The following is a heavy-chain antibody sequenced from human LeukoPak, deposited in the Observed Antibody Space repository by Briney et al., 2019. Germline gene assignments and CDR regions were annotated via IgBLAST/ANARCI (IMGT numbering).Heavy chain of an antibody. Sequence: SQTLSLTCAISGDSVSSNSAAWNWIRQSPLRGLEWLGRTYYRSKWYNDYAVSVKSRITINPDTSKNQFSLQLNSVTPEDTAVYYCARGGAGIAVAGTYYYYYGMDVWGQGTTVTVSS. CDR2: TYYRSKWYN. V-gene: IGHV6-1*01. CDR3: ARGGAGIAVAGTYYYYYGMDV. D-gene: IGHD6-19*01. J-gene: IGHJ6*02. CDR1: GDSVSSNSAA.